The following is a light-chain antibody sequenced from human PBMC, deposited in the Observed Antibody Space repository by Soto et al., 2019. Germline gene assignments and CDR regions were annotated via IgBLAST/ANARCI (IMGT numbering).Light chain of an antibody. CDR3: QQYYSTPYT. J-gene: IGKJ2*01. V-gene: IGKV4-1*01. CDR1: QSVLSSSNNKNY. CDR2: WAS. Sequence: DIVMTQSPDSLAVSLGERATINCKSSQSVLSSSNNKNYLAWYQQKPGQPPKLLIYWASTRESGVPDRFSGSGSGTDFTLTISSLQDEDVAVYYCQQYYSTPYTFGQGTKLEIK.